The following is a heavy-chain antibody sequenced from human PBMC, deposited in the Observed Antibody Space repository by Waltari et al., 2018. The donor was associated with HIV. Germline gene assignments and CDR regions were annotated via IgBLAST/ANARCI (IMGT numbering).Heavy chain of an antibody. D-gene: IGHD3-10*01. CDR1: GFTFDDYA. J-gene: IGHJ5*02. CDR2: ISCKWGGR. Sequence: EVQLVESGGGLVQPGRSLRLSCAASGFTFDDYAMHWLRQVPGKGWEWVSGISCKWGGRGYADSVKGRFTSSRDNAKNSLYLQMNSLRAEDTAMYYCAKDRSGNYYNPWFDPWGQGTLVTVSS. V-gene: IGHV3-9*01. CDR3: AKDRSGNYYNPWFDP.